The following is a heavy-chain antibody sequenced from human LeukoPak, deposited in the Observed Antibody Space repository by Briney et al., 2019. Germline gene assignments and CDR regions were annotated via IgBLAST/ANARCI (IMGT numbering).Heavy chain of an antibody. CDR3: ARSSSWYDAFDI. Sequence: PGGSLRLSCAASGFTLSDYYMSWIRQAPGKGLEWVSYIDSSGSTIYYADSVKGRFTISRDNAKNSLYLQMNSLRAEDTAVYYCARSSSWYDAFDIWGQGTMVTVSS. CDR1: GFTLSDYY. J-gene: IGHJ3*02. V-gene: IGHV3-11*01. CDR2: IDSSGSTI. D-gene: IGHD6-13*01.